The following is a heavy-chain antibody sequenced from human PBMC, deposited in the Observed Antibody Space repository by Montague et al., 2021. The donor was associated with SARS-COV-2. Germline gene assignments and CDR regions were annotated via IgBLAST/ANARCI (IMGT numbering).Heavy chain of an antibody. J-gene: IGHJ2*01. CDR2: ICHSGNT. Sequence: SETLSLTCTVSGGSISGYYWSWIRQPPGKGLEWIGYICHSGNTKYNPSLKSRVSISADTSKNQFSLRLSSVTAADTAVYYCARVYRIELWQTNWYFGLWGQGTLVTVSS. V-gene: IGHV4-59*01. CDR3: ARVYRIELWQTNWYFGL. D-gene: IGHD5-18*01. CDR1: GGSISGYY.